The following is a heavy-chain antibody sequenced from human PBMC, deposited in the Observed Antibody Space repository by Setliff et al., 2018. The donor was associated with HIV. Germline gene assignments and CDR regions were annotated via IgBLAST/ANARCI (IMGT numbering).Heavy chain of an antibody. CDR1: GDSISNYY. CDR3: ARTLTYSVLAYNWFDP. V-gene: IGHV4-59*01. J-gene: IGHJ5*02. Sequence: SETLSLTCTVSGDSISNYYWSWVRQPPGKRLEWIGHIYYNGSTDYNPTLRSRVTISVDTSKNQFSLHLRSVTAADTAMYYCARTLTYSVLAYNWFDPWGRGTLVTVSS. CDR2: IYYNGST. D-gene: IGHD2-21*01.